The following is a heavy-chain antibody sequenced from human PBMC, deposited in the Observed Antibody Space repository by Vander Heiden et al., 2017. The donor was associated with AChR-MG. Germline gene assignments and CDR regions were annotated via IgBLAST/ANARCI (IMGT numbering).Heavy chain of an antibody. V-gene: IGHV4-34*01. J-gene: IGHJ6*02. D-gene: IGHD6-13*01. CDR3: ARGFSSSWHYYGMDV. Sequence: QVQLQQWGAGLLKPSETLSLTCAVYGGSFSGYYWSWIRQPPGKGLECIGEINHSGSTNYNPSLKSRVTISVDTSKNQFSLKLSSVTAADTAVYYCARGFSSSWHYYGMDVWGQGTTVTVSS. CDR1: GGSFSGYY. CDR2: INHSGST.